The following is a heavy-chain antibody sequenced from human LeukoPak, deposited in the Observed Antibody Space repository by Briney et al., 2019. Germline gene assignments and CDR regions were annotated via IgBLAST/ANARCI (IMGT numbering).Heavy chain of an antibody. CDR1: GFTFSSYS. CDR2: ISTSSSYI. CDR3: ARDHDWDYTDV. Sequence: GGSLRLSCAASGFTFSSYSMNWVRQAPGKGLEWVSFISTSSSYIYYADSVKGRFTISRDNAKNSLSLQMNSLKAEDTAVYYCARDHDWDYTDVWGKGTTVTVSS. V-gene: IGHV3-21*01. D-gene: IGHD3-9*01. J-gene: IGHJ6*03.